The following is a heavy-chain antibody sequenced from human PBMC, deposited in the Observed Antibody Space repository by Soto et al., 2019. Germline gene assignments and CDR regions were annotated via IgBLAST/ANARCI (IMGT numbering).Heavy chain of an antibody. J-gene: IGHJ4*02. CDR2: IIPIFGTA. D-gene: IGHD2-2*01. V-gene: IGHV1-69*01. Sequence: QVQLVQSGAEVKKPGSSVKVSCKASGGTFSSYAISWVRQAPGQGLEWMGGIIPIFGTANYAQKFQGRVTITADESTSTPYMDLSSLCSEDTAVYYCASARVTVVSQLLAPRYWGQGTLVTVSS. CDR1: GGTFSSYA. CDR3: ASARVTVVSQLLAPRY.